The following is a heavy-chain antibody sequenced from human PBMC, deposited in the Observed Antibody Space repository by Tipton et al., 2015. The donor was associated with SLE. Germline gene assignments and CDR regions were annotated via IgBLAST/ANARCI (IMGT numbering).Heavy chain of an antibody. CDR2: VYHSGTT. D-gene: IGHD6-13*01. CDR3: ARVYSSSWSGGYFDL. Sequence: TLSLTCGVSGYSISIDYYWGWIRQPPGKGLEWIGSVYHSGTTYYNPSLESRVTISVDTSKNQFSLKLSSVTAADTAVYFCARVYSSSWSGGYFDLWGRGTLVTVSS. V-gene: IGHV4-38-2*01. J-gene: IGHJ2*01. CDR1: GYSISIDYY.